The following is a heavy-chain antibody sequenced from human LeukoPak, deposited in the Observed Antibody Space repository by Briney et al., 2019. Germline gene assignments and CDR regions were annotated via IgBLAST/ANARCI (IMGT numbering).Heavy chain of an antibody. CDR3: ARDSPQLGIRTFDY. D-gene: IGHD7-27*01. CDR1: GYTFTSYG. J-gene: IGHJ4*02. V-gene: IGHV1-18*04. Sequence: VASVKVSCKASGYTFTSYGISWVRQAPGQGLEWMGWISGYNSNTKYAQKLQGRVTMTTDTSTSTAYMELRSLRSDDTAVYYCARDSPQLGIRTFDYWGQGTLVTVSS. CDR2: ISGYNSNT.